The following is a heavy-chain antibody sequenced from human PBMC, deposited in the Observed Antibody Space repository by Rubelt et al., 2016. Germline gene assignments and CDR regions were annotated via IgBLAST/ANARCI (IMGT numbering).Heavy chain of an antibody. CDR3: ARDPGPVDWLPYYFDY. J-gene: IGHJ4*02. CDR2: ISGSGYST. CDR1: EFTFNNYA. D-gene: IGHD3-9*01. V-gene: IGHV3-23*01. Sequence: EVQLLESGGGLVQPGGSLRLSCAASEFTFNNYAMNWVRQAPGKGLEWVSGISGSGYSTYYADSVKGRFTISRDNSKNTLYLQMNSLRAEDTARYYCARDPGPVDWLPYYFDYWGQGTLVTVSS.